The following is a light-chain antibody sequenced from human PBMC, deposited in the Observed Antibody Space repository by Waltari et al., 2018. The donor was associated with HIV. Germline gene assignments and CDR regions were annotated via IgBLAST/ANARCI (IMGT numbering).Light chain of an antibody. CDR2: RNN. CDR1: SSTIGSNY. J-gene: IGLJ3*02. CDR3: AAWDDTRGGLWV. V-gene: IGLV1-47*01. Sequence: QSVLTQPHSTSGTPGQRVTISCFGSSSTIGSNYVYWYEQLPGPDPKLLIYRNNQRPSGVPDRFSGSKSGTSASLAISGLRSEDEGDYSCAAWDDTRGGLWVFGGGTKVTVL.